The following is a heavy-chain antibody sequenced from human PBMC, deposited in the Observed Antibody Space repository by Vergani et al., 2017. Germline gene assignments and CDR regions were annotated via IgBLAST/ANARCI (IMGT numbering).Heavy chain of an antibody. CDR2: VSGSSATP. Sequence: EVQLLESGGGLVQPGGSLRLSCEASGFSFPGYAMSWVRQGPGTGLEWVSSVSGSSATPYYADSVKGQFIISRDTSKNTLHLQMNSLIAXDTAVYYFTKGSRGYTGYFFDYWGQGTLATVSS. D-gene: IGHD5-12*01. J-gene: IGHJ4*02. CDR1: GFSFPGYA. CDR3: TKGSRGYTGYFFDY. V-gene: IGHV3-23*01.